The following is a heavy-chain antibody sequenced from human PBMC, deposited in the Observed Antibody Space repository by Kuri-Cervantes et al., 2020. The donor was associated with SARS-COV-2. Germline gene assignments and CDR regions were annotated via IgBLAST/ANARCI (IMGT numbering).Heavy chain of an antibody. Sequence: GESLKISCAASGFTVSSNYMSWVRQAPGKGLEWVAFIRYDGSNKYYADSVKGRFTISRDNSKNTLYLQMNSLRAEDTAVYYCAKDPSPYSVLLWFGEFGFDYWGQGTLVTVSS. CDR2: IRYDGSNK. CDR1: GFTVSSNY. CDR3: AKDPSPYSVLLWFGEFGFDY. V-gene: IGHV3-30*02. J-gene: IGHJ4*02. D-gene: IGHD3-10*01.